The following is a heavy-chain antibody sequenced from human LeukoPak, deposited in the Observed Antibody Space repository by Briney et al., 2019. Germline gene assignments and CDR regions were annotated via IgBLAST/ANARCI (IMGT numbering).Heavy chain of an antibody. D-gene: IGHD3-10*01. CDR2: ISAAARST. CDR3: AKAGSSFGEFFFQHYYLYV. CDR1: GFTFGRYA. J-gene: IGHJ6*03. Sequence: GGSLRLSCAASGFTFGRYAMNWVRQAPGQGLDWVAVISAAARSTYYADSVKVRLTISRDNSKNTLYLEMNSLRADDTALYYCAKAGSSFGEFFFQHYYLYVWGTGTTVTVS. V-gene: IGHV3-23*01.